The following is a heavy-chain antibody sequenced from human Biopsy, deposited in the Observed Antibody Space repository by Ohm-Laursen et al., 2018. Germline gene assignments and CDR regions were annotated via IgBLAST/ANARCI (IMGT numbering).Heavy chain of an antibody. V-gene: IGHV3-30*18. CDR2: ISNDGDIK. CDR1: GFSFNNYG. CDR3: AKDRFPYTSGYSSVFEY. D-gene: IGHD3-22*01. J-gene: IGHJ4*02. Sequence: SLRLSCAASGFSFNNYGMHWVRQGPGKGLEWVSLISNDGDIKYSADSMEGRFTISRDNSRNTLFLQMNSLKAEDTAVYYCAKDRFPYTSGYSSVFEYWGQGTLVTVSS.